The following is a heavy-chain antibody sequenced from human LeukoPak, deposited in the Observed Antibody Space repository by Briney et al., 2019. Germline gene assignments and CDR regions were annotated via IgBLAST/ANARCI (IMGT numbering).Heavy chain of an antibody. CDR2: IRSKANSYAT. Sequence: GGSLRLSCAASGFTFSGSAMHWVRQASGKGLEWVGRIRSKANSYATAYAASVKGRFTISRDDSKNTAYLQMNSLKTEDTAVYYCSSSDGPDYYYYYYMDVWGKGATVTVSS. D-gene: IGHD5-24*01. CDR3: SSSDGPDYYYYYYMDV. J-gene: IGHJ6*03. CDR1: GFTFSGSA. V-gene: IGHV3-73*01.